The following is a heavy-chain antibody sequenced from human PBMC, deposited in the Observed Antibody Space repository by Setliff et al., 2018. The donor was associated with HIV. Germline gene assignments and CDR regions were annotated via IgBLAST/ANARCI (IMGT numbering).Heavy chain of an antibody. J-gene: IGHJ5*02. Sequence: PSETLSLTCTVSGGSISSSSYYWGWIRQPPGKGLEWIGSSYYSGSTDHNPSLKRRVSISLDTSKNQFSLRLNSATAADTAVYYCARVYYNLWSSYFWEHVQHDPWSQGTQVTVSS. D-gene: IGHD3-3*01. CDR3: ARVYYNLWSSYFWEHVQHDP. V-gene: IGHV4-39*07. CDR2: SYYSGST. CDR1: GGSISSSSYY.